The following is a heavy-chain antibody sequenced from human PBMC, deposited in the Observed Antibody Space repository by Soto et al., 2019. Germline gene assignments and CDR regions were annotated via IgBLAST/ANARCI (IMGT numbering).Heavy chain of an antibody. Sequence: QVQLVESGGGVVQPGRSLRLSCAASGFTFSSYALHWVRQAPGKGLEWVAVISYDGSIKFYTDSVKGRFTISRDNSKNTLYLQMNSLRAEDTAVFYCARPLWRNDYNWGYFELWGRGTLVTVSS. D-gene: IGHD4-4*01. CDR3: ARPLWRNDYNWGYFEL. CDR1: GFTFSSYA. J-gene: IGHJ2*01. V-gene: IGHV3-30-3*01. CDR2: ISYDGSIK.